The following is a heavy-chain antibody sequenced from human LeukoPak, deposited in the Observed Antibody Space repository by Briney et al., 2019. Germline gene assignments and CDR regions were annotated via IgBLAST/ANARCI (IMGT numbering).Heavy chain of an antibody. D-gene: IGHD3-22*01. CDR2: INAGNGNT. CDR3: ARDLDSSREDV. Sequence: ASVKVSCKASGYTFTSYGISWVRQAPGQGLEWMGWINAGNGNTKYSQKFQGRVTITRDTSASTAYMELSSLRSEDTAVYYCARDLDSSREDVWGQGTTVTVSS. V-gene: IGHV1-3*01. CDR1: GYTFTSYG. J-gene: IGHJ6*02.